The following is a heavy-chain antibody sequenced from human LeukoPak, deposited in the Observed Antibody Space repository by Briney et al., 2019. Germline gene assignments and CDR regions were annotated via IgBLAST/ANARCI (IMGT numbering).Heavy chain of an antibody. J-gene: IGHJ6*03. Sequence: NAGGSLRLSCAASGFAVIDHFMHWVRQAPGEGLQWVSTIKGAGVTYYAASVKGRFTISRDRVKNTVSLQMNNLRADDTAVYFCARRGVQGYMDVWGKGTTVTVSS. CDR1: GFAVIDHF. CDR2: IKGAGVT. CDR3: ARRGVQGYMDV. V-gene: IGHV3-69-1*01. D-gene: IGHD1-26*01.